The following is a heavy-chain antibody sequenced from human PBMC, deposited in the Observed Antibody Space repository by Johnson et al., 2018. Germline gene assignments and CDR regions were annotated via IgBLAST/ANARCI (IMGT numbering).Heavy chain of an antibody. CDR1: GFTFSSYD. CDR3: ARDLSSGWFDP. V-gene: IGHV3-23*04. J-gene: IGHJ5*02. D-gene: IGHD3-3*01. CDR2: ISGSGGST. Sequence: EVQLVESGGGLVQPGGSLRLSCAASGFTFSSYDMHWVRQATGKGLEWVSAISGSGGSTYYADSVKGRFTISRDNSKTTLYLKMNSLRAEDTAVYYCARDLSSGWFDPWGQGTLVTVSS.